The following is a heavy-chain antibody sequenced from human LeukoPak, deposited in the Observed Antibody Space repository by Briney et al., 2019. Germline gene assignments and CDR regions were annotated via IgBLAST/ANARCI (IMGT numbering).Heavy chain of an antibody. V-gene: IGHV3-74*03. CDR2: ISCDGSST. J-gene: IGHJ4*03. D-gene: IGHD6-6*01. CDR3: TRDQRVTGRPDIDY. CDR1: GFTFRNHW. Sequence: PGGSLTLSCAASGFTFRNHWMHWVRQTPGKGLVWVSRISCDGSSTTYADSVKRRFIISRDHAKHTLYLQMNNLRAEDTAMYYCTRDQRVTGRPDIDYWGHGTLVIVSS.